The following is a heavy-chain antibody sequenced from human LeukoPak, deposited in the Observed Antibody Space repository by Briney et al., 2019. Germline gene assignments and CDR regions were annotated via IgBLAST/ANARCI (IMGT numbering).Heavy chain of an antibody. CDR2: ISSVSSTI. J-gene: IGHJ5*02. D-gene: IGHD2-15*01. V-gene: IGHV3-48*03. CDR3: AKVRGSGGIFRVHNWFDP. CDR1: GFTFSSYE. Sequence: GGSLRLSCAASGFTFSSYEMNWVRQAPGKGLEWVSYISSVSSTIYYADSVKGRFTISRDNAKNSLYLQMNSLRAEDTAVYYCAKVRGSGGIFRVHNWFDPWGQGTLVTVSS.